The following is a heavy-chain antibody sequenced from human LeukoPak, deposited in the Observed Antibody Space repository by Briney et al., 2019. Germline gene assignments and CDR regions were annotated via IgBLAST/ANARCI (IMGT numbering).Heavy chain of an antibody. CDR2: ISSSGYRT. V-gene: IGHV3-48*03. J-gene: IGHJ3*02. CDR1: GFTFSSHG. CDR3: ARTAYSGSYLDAFDI. Sequence: GGSLRLSCAASGFTFSSHGMNWVRQAPGKGLEGLSYISSSGYRTIYVDSVKGRFTISRDNTKNSVYLQVNSLRDEDTAIYYCARTAYSGSYLDAFDIGGQGTMVAVSS. D-gene: IGHD1-26*01.